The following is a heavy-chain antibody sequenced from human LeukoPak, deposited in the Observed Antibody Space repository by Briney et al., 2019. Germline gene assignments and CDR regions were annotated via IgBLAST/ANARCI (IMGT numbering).Heavy chain of an antibody. Sequence: GGSLRLSCAVSGFTLSNYGMGWVRQAPGKGLEWVAGISDRGSRTNYADSVKGRFTISTDHPKNTLYLQMNSLRAEDTAVYFCAKRAVVIRVILVGFHKEAYYFDSWGQGALVTVSS. V-gene: IGHV3-23*01. D-gene: IGHD3-22*01. CDR3: AKRAVVIRVILVGFHKEAYYFDS. J-gene: IGHJ4*02. CDR1: GFTLSNYG. CDR2: ISDRGSRT.